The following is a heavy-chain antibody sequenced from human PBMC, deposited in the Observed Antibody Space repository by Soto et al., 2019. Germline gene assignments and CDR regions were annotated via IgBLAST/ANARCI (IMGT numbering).Heavy chain of an antibody. J-gene: IGHJ6*02. CDR1: GYTFTSYD. Sequence: ASVKVSCKASGYTFTSYDINWVRQATGQGLEWMGWMNPNSGNTGYAQKFQGRVTMTRNTSISTAYMELSSLRSEDTAVYYCAGTSSSWYYYYYGMDVWGQGTTVTVSS. CDR3: AGTSSSWYYYYYGMDV. D-gene: IGHD6-13*01. CDR2: MNPNSGNT. V-gene: IGHV1-8*01.